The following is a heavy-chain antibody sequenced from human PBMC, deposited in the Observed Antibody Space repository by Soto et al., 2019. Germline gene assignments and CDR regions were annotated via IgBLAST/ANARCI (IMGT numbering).Heavy chain of an antibody. Sequence: LSLTCTVSGGSISSYYWSWIRQPPGKGLEWIGYIYYSGSTNYNPSLKSRVTISVDTSKNQFSLKLSSVTAADTAVYYCARSRAYYDSSGDNFDYWGQGTLVTVSS. V-gene: IGHV4-59*01. D-gene: IGHD3-22*01. CDR2: IYYSGST. CDR3: ARSRAYYDSSGDNFDY. J-gene: IGHJ4*02. CDR1: GGSISSYY.